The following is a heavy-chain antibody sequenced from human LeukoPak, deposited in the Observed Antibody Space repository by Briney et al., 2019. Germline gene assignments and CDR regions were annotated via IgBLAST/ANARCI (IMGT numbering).Heavy chain of an antibody. V-gene: IGHV4-59*01. D-gene: IGHD3-16*01. CDR3: ARGRGELDY. J-gene: IGHJ4*02. CDR1: GGSISSYY. Sequence: SETLSLTCTVSGGSISSYYWSWIRQPPGKGLEWIGYIYYSGSTNYNPSLKSRVTISVDTSKNQFSLKLSSVTAADTAVYYCARGRGELDYWGQGTLVTVSS. CDR2: IYYSGST.